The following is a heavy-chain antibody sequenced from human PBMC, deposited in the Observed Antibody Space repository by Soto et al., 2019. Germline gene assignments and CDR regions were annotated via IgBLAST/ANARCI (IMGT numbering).Heavy chain of an antibody. J-gene: IGHJ5*02. D-gene: IGHD2-15*01. CDR1: GFTFSSYA. V-gene: IGHV3-30-3*01. Sequence: QVQLVESGGGVVQPGRSLRLSCAASGFTFSSYAMHWVRQAPGKGLEWVAVISYDGSNKYYADSVKGRFTISRDNFKNTLYRQMDSLRAEDTAVYDCAIKAGYCSGGSCPNWFDPWGQGTLVTVSS. CDR2: ISYDGSNK. CDR3: AIKAGYCSGGSCPNWFDP.